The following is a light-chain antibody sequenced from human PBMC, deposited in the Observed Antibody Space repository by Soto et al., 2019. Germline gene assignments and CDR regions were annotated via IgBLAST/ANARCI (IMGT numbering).Light chain of an antibody. V-gene: IGLV2-14*01. J-gene: IGLJ2*01. Sequence: QSALTQPASVSGSPRQSITISCTGTSNDIGDYNYVSWYQQHPGKAPKLMIYEVSNRPSGVSNRFSGSKSGNTASLTISGIQAEDEADYYCSSYTTSSTLLFGGGTKLTVL. CDR1: SNDIGDYNY. CDR3: SSYTTSSTLL. CDR2: EVS.